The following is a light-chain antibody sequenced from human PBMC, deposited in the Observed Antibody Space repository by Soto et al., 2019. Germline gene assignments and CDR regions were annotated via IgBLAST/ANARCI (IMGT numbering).Light chain of an antibody. J-gene: IGKJ4*01. CDR2: AAS. Sequence: DIQMTQSPSSLSASVGDRVTITCRASQSISSYLNWYQQKPGKAPKLLIYAASSLQSGVPSRFSGSGSGTDFTLTISSLQLEDFATYYCQQSYSTPPTFGGGTKVDIK. CDR3: QQSYSTPPT. V-gene: IGKV1-39*01. CDR1: QSISSY.